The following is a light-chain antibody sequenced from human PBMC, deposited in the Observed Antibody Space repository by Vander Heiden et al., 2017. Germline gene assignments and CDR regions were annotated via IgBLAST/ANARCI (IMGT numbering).Light chain of an antibody. J-gene: IGKJ2*01. CDR1: QSISSY. Sequence: EIQMTQPPSSLSASVGDRVTITCRASQSISSYLNWYQQKPGKAPKRLIYAASSLQSGVPSRFSGSGSGTDFTLTISRLQPEDFATYYCQQSDSTLYTFGQGTKLEIK. V-gene: IGKV1-39*01. CDR3: QQSDSTLYT. CDR2: AAS.